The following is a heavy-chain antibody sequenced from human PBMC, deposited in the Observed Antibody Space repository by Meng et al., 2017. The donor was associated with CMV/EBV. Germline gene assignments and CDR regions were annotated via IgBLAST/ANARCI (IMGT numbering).Heavy chain of an antibody. CDR3: TRDKGEWIQLWLHNWFDP. Sequence: CAAMHWVRQASGKGLEWVGRIRSKANSYATAYAASVKGRFTISRDDSKNTAYLQMNSLKTEDTAVYYCTRDKGEWIQLWLHNWFDPWGQGTLVTVSS. J-gene: IGHJ5*02. D-gene: IGHD5-18*01. CDR1: CAA. V-gene: IGHV3-73*01. CDR2: IRSKANSYAT.